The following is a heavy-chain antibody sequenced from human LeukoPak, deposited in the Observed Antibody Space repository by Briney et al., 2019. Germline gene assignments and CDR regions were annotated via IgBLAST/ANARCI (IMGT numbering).Heavy chain of an antibody. CDR3: AREPDGYYYGMDV. D-gene: IGHD5-24*01. CDR2: IYYSGST. J-gene: IGHJ6*02. Sequence: PSQTLSLTCTVSGGSISSGDYYWSWIRQPPGKGLEWIGYIYYSGSTYYNPSLKSRVTISVDTSKNQFSLKLSSVTAADTAVYYCAREPDGYYYGMDVWGQGTTVTASS. V-gene: IGHV4-30-4*01. CDR1: GGSISSGDYY.